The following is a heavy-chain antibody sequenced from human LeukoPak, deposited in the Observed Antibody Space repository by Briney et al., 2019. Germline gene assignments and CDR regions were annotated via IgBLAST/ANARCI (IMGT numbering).Heavy chain of an antibody. CDR2: IYSGGST. D-gene: IGHD2-2*02. V-gene: IGHV3-53*01. CDR1: GFTVSSNY. CDR3: ARGPSVVPAAITH. Sequence: TGGSLRLSCAASGFTVSSNYMSWVRQAPGKGLEWVSVIYSGGSTYYADSVKGRFTISRDNSKNTLYLQMNSLRAEDTAVYYCARGPSVVPAAITHWGQGTLVTVSS. J-gene: IGHJ4*02.